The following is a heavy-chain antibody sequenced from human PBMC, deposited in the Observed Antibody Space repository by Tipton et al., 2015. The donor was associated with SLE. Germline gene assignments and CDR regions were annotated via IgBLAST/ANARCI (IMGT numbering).Heavy chain of an antibody. V-gene: IGHV1-18*01. D-gene: IGHD6-6*01. Sequence: QLVQSGGEVKKPGASVKVSCKASGYTFRRYGIAWVRRAPGQGLELVGWIASFNGHTYYARKFRDRVTMTTDTSTGTAYMELRSLRSDDTAVYYCARDGDDIAAHNWFDPWGQGTLVTVSS. CDR2: IASFNGHT. CDR3: ARDGDDIAAHNWFDP. J-gene: IGHJ5*02. CDR1: GYTFRRYG.